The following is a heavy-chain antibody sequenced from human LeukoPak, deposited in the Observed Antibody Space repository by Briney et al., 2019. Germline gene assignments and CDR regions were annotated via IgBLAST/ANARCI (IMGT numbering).Heavy chain of an antibody. CDR3: ARGVEMATERRPKNWFDP. V-gene: IGHV6-1*01. CDR1: GDSVSSNNAA. CDR2: TYYRSKWYN. D-gene: IGHD5-24*01. J-gene: IGHJ5*02. Sequence: SQTLSLTCAISGDSVSSNNAAWNWIRQSPSRGLEWLGRTYYRSKWYNDYAVSVKSRITINPDTSKNQFSLQLNSVAPEDTAVYYCARGVEMATERRPKNWFDPWGQGTLVTVSS.